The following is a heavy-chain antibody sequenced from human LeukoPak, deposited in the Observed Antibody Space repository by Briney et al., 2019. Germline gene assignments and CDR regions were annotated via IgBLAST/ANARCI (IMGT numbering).Heavy chain of an antibody. CDR2: IYYSGKS. D-gene: IGHD3-10*01. CDR1: GGSTSSGGYY. V-gene: IGHV4-31*03. J-gene: IGHJ4*02. Sequence: PSQTLSLTCTVPGGSTSSGGYYWSWFRQHPGKGLEWIGFIYYSGKSYYKPSLKSRVTISVDTSKNQFSLRLNSVTAADTAVYYCARDNEWFGIDYWGQGTLVTVSS. CDR3: ARDNEWFGIDY.